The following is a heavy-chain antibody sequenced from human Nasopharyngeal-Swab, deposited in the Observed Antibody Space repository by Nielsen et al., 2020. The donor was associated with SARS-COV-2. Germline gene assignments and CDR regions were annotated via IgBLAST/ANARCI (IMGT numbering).Heavy chain of an antibody. V-gene: IGHV3-74*01. J-gene: IGHJ4*02. CDR2: INSDGSST. Sequence: GGSLRLSCAASGVTFSTYDMHWVRQAPGKGLVWVSRINSDGSSTSYADSVKGRFTISRDNAKNTLYLQMNSLRAEDTAVYYCARGPTSIAAAGTILYYWGQGTLVTVSS. D-gene: IGHD6-13*01. CDR1: GVTFSTYD. CDR3: ARGPTSIAAAGTILYY.